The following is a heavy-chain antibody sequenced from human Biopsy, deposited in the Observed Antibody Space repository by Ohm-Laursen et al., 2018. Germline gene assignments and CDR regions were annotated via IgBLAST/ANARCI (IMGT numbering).Heavy chain of an antibody. J-gene: IGHJ4*02. CDR2: FAPENGKA. Sequence: ASVKVSCKVSGYTLTALSMHWVRQAPGRGLEWMGGFAPENGKAIYAQKFQGRITMTEDTSTDTAYMELSSLRSEDTAVYYCAADINVWNVNYWGQGTQVTVSS. CDR3: AADINVWNVNY. D-gene: IGHD1-1*01. V-gene: IGHV1-24*01. CDR1: GYTLTALS.